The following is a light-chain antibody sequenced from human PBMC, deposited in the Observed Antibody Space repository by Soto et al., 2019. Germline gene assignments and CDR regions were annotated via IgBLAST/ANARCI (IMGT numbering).Light chain of an antibody. Sequence: QSVLTQPPSASRTPGQRVTIFCSGSSSNIGSNTVNWYQQLPGTAPKLLIYYNNQRPSGVPDRFSGSKSGTSASLAISGLQSEDDADYYCAAWDDSLNGLVFGTGTKVTVL. J-gene: IGLJ1*01. CDR3: AAWDDSLNGLV. V-gene: IGLV1-44*01. CDR2: YNN. CDR1: SSNIGSNT.